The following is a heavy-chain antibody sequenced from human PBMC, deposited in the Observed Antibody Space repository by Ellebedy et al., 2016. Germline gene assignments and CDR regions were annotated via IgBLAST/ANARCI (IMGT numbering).Heavy chain of an antibody. D-gene: IGHD1-26*01. CDR1: GGSFSGYY. CDR3: ARATSPSTRGSPNAFDI. Sequence: SETLSLTXAVYGGSFSGYYWSWIRQPPGKGLEWIGEINHSGSTNYNPSLKSRVTISVDTSKNQFSLKLSSVTAADTAVYYCARATSPSTRGSPNAFDIWGQGTMVTVSS. J-gene: IGHJ3*02. CDR2: INHSGST. V-gene: IGHV4-34*01.